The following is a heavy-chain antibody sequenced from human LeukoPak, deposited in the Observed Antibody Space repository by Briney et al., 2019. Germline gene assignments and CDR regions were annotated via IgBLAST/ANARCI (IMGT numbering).Heavy chain of an antibody. V-gene: IGHV1-2*02. D-gene: IGHD6-13*01. CDR3: ARDFEAPAGTRMSNWFDP. CDR2: INPNSGGT. Sequence: ASVKVSCKASGYTFTSYDINWVRQAPGQGLEWMGWINPNSGGTNYAQKFQGRVTMTRDTSISTAYMELSRLRSDDTAVYYCARDFEAPAGTRMSNWFDPWGQGTLVTVSS. CDR1: GYTFTSYD. J-gene: IGHJ5*02.